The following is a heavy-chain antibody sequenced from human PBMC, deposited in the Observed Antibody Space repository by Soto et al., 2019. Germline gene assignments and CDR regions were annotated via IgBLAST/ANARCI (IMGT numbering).Heavy chain of an antibody. CDR1: GGSISSYY. CDR3: ARARNRDYYYMDV. Sequence: SETLSLTCTVSGGSISSYYWSWIRQPPGKGLEWIGYIYYSGSTNYNPSLKSRVTISVDTSKNQFSLKLSSVTAADTAVYYCARARNRDYYYMDVWGKGTTVTVSS. J-gene: IGHJ6*03. D-gene: IGHD1-1*01. CDR2: IYYSGST. V-gene: IGHV4-59*01.